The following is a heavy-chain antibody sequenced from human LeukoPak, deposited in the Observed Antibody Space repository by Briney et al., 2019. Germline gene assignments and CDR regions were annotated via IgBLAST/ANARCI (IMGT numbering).Heavy chain of an antibody. J-gene: IGHJ4*02. CDR1: GFTFSSYA. CDR3: TKDKVSRGYFDY. D-gene: IGHD6-6*01. Sequence: GGSLRLSCAASGFTFSSYAMSWVRQAPGKGLEWVSAISGSGGSTYYADSVKGRFSISRDNSKNTLYLQMYSLRAEDTAIYYCTKDKVSRGYFDYWGQGTLVTVPS. CDR2: ISGSGGST. V-gene: IGHV3-23*01.